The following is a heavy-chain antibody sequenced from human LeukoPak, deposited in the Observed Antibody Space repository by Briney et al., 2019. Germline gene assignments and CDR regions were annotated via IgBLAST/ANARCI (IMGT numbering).Heavy chain of an antibody. J-gene: IGHJ4*02. D-gene: IGHD6-19*01. CDR1: GFTVSSNY. CDR2: ICSGGST. V-gene: IGHV3-53*01. CDR3: ARGPGWYHFDY. Sequence: ESLRLSCAASGFTVSSNYMSWVRQAAGRGLEWVSVICSGGSTYYADSVKGRFTISRDNSKNTLYLQMNSLRAEDTAVYYCARGPGWYHFDYWGQGTLVTVSS.